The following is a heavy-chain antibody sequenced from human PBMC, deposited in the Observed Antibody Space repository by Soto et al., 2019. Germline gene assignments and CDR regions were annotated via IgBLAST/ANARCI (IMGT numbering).Heavy chain of an antibody. Sequence: SETLSLTCTVSGGSISSSSYYWGWIRQPPGKGLEWIGSIYYSGSTYYNPSLKSRVTISVDTSKNQFSLKLSSVTAADTAVYYGERPIDSSGPPAVWGQGNLVTVS. D-gene: IGHD3-22*01. CDR1: GGSISSSSYY. V-gene: IGHV4-39*01. J-gene: IGHJ4*02. CDR2: IYYSGST. CDR3: ERPIDSSGPPAV.